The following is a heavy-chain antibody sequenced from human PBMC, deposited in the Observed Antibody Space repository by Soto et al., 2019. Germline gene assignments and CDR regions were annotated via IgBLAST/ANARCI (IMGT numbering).Heavy chain of an antibody. V-gene: IGHV4-39*01. Sequence: SETLSLTCTVSGGSISSSSYYWGWIRQPPGKGLEWIGSIYYSGSTYYNPSLKSRVTISVDTSKNQFSLKLSSVTAADTAVYYCARSRHLVPAAMRDYYYYYMDVWGKGTTVTVSS. CDR3: ARSRHLVPAAMRDYYYYYMDV. CDR2: IYYSGST. D-gene: IGHD2-2*01. CDR1: GGSISSSSYY. J-gene: IGHJ6*03.